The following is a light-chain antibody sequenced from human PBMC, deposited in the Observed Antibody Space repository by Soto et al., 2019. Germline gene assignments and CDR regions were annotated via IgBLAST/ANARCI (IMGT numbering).Light chain of an antibody. Sequence: EIVLTQPKGILSLSRGEVATSSCSAIQSVSNDFLAWYQQNPGQAPRLLIYGASTRATDVPDRFSGSGSGADFTLSSSRLEPEGCAVYYCQQYGSSPPRTFGQGTKVDIK. CDR1: QSVSNDF. CDR3: QQYGSSPPRT. J-gene: IGKJ1*01. V-gene: IGKV3-20*01. CDR2: GAS.